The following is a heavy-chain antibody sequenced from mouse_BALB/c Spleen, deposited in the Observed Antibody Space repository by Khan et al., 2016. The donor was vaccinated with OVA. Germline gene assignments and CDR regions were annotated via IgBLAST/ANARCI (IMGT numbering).Heavy chain of an antibody. CDR3: ARIKKIVATYFDY. J-gene: IGHJ2*01. V-gene: IGHV1S81*02. CDR2: TNPTNGRT. Sequence: QVQLKQSGAELVKAGASVKMSCKASGYTFTSYWMHWVKQRLGQGLEWFAETNPTNGRTYYNETFKSKATLTVDTSSSTAYMLLSGPTFEDSAVYYCARIKKIVATYFDYWGQGTTLTVSA. D-gene: IGHD1-1*01. CDR1: GYTFTSYW.